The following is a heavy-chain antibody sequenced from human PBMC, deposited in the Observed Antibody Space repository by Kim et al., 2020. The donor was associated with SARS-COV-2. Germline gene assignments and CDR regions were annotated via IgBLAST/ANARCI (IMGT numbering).Heavy chain of an antibody. Sequence: SETLSLTCAVYGGSFSGYYWSWIRQPPGKGLEWIGEINHSGSTNYNPSLKSRVTISVDTSKNQFSLKLSSVTAADTAVYYCARGPHYYQLLHDYWGQGTLVTVSS. CDR2: INHSGST. J-gene: IGHJ4*02. V-gene: IGHV4-34*01. CDR1: GGSFSGYY. D-gene: IGHD2-2*01. CDR3: ARGPHYYQLLHDY.